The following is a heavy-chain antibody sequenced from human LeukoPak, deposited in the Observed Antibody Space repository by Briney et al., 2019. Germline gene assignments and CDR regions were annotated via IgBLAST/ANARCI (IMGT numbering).Heavy chain of an antibody. Sequence: SETLSLTCAVSGYSISSGYYWGRIRQPPGKGLEWIGSIYHSGSTYYNPSLKSRVTISVDTSKNQFSLKLSSVTAADTAVYYCARQLDIVVVVAATPGAFDIWGQGTMVTVSS. CDR2: IYHSGST. CDR3: ARQLDIVVVVAATPGAFDI. D-gene: IGHD2-15*01. V-gene: IGHV4-38-2*01. J-gene: IGHJ3*02. CDR1: GYSISSGYY.